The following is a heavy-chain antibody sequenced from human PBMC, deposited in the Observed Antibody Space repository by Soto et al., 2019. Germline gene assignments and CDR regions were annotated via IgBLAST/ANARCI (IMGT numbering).Heavy chain of an antibody. CDR2: IIPILGIA. J-gene: IGHJ6*03. Sequence: ASVKVSCKASGGTFSSYTISWVRQAPGQGLEWMGRIIPILGIANYAQKFQGRVTITAGKSTSTAYMELSSLRSEETAVYYFASNLIDCSSTSCYGLNYYYYMDVWGKGTTVTVSS. V-gene: IGHV1-69*02. D-gene: IGHD2-2*01. CDR3: ASNLIDCSSTSCYGLNYYYYMDV. CDR1: GGTFSSYT.